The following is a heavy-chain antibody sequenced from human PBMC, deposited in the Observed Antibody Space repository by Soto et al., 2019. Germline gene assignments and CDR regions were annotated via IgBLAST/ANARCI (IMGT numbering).Heavy chain of an antibody. CDR3: AQIFDCGTYTSVII. J-gene: IGHJ4*02. CDR2: ITTVGGNT. Sequence: GWSLTLSCAASGFSFAMIWVRQVPGKGLEWISAITTVGGNTYYADSVEGRFSISRDNSKSTRYLEMNSLRPEDTALYYCAQIFDCGTYTSVIIWGEVTLVTVSS. V-gene: IGHV3-23*01. CDR1: GFSFA. D-gene: IGHD2-21*01.